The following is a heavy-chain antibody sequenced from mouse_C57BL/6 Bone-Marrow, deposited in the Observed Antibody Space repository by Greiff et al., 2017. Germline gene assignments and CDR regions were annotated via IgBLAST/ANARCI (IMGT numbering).Heavy chain of an antibody. CDR2: IDPENGDT. CDR3: TTLGYYWYFDV. V-gene: IGHV14-4*01. J-gene: IGHJ1*03. D-gene: IGHD2-2*01. CDR1: GFNIKDDY. Sequence: VQLQQSGAELVRPGASVKLSCTASGFNIKDDYMHWVKQRPEQGLEWIGWIDPENGDTEYASKFQGKATITADTYSTTAYLQLSSLTSEDTAVYYCTTLGYYWYFDVWGTGTPVTVSS.